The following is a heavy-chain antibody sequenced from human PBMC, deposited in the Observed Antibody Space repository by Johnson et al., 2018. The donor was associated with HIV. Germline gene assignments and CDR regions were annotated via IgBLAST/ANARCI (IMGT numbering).Heavy chain of an antibody. J-gene: IGHJ3*01. Sequence: QVQLVESGGGVVQPGGSLRLSCAASGFTFSSYGMHWVRQAPGKGLEWVAFIRYDGSNKYYADSVKGRFTISRDTSKSTVYLQLSSLRVEDTAGYYCAKDPNSSSWLRDAFDVWGHGTMVTVSS. CDR3: AKDPNSSSWLRDAFDV. CDR2: IRYDGSNK. D-gene: IGHD6-13*01. CDR1: GFTFSSYG. V-gene: IGHV3-30*02.